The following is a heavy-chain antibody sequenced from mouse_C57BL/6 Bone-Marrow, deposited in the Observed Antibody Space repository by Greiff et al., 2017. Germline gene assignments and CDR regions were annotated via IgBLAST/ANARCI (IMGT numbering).Heavy chain of an antibody. J-gene: IGHJ3*01. Sequence: QVQLKQSGAELVKPGASVKLSCKASGYTFTEYTIHWVKQRSGQGLEWIGWFYPGSGSIKYNEKFKGKATLTADKSSSTAYMQLSSLTSEDSAVYFCARGGYYGSSSWFAYWGQGTLVTVSA. CDR1: GYTFTEYT. CDR2: FYPGSGSI. D-gene: IGHD1-1*01. CDR3: ARGGYYGSSSWFAY. V-gene: IGHV1-62-2*01.